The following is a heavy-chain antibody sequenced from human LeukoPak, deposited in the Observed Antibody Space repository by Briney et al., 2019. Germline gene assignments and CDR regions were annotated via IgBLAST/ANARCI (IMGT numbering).Heavy chain of an antibody. CDR3: AKCYDSSALMGDFDY. D-gene: IGHD3-22*01. Sequence: PGGSLRLSCAASGFTFSSYWMTWVRQAPGKGLEWVSAISGSGGSTYYADSVKGRFTISRDNSKNTLYLQMNSLRAEDTAVYYCAKCYDSSALMGDFDYWGQGTLVTVSS. V-gene: IGHV3-23*01. CDR1: GFTFSSYW. CDR2: ISGSGGST. J-gene: IGHJ4*02.